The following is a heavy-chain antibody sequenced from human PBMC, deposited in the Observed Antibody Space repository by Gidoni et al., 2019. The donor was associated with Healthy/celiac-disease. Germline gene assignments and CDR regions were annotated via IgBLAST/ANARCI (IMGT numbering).Heavy chain of an antibody. V-gene: IGHV1-69*01. CDR1: GGTFSSYA. Sequence: QVPLVQSGAEGKKPGSSVNVSCKASGGTFSSYAISWVRQAPVQGLEWMGGISPICGTANYAQKFQGRVTITADESTSTAYMELSSLRYEDTAVYYCANSEKSSSWYPTDYWGQGTLVTVSS. D-gene: IGHD6-13*01. CDR2: ISPICGTA. CDR3: ANSEKSSSWYPTDY. J-gene: IGHJ4*02.